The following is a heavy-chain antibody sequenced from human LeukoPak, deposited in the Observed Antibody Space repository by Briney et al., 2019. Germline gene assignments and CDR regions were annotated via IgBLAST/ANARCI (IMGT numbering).Heavy chain of an antibody. Sequence: PGGSLRLSCAASGLTFSNACMSWVRQAPGEGLEWVASIKHDGSEEYYVDSVRGRFTISRDNTKSSLYLQMSSLRAEDTAVYYCATDRGWRTSGYYLYYFESWGQGTLVTVSS. CDR1: GLTFSNAC. V-gene: IGHV3-7*01. CDR2: IKHDGSEE. D-gene: IGHD3-3*01. J-gene: IGHJ4*02. CDR3: ATDRGWRTSGYYLYYFES.